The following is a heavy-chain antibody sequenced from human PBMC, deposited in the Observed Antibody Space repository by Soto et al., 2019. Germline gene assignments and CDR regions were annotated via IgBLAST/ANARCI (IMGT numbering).Heavy chain of an antibody. CDR1: GFTFSSYA. J-gene: IGHJ4*02. Sequence: QVQLVESGGGVVQPGRSLRLSCAASGFTFSSYAMHWVRQAPGKGLEWVAVISYDGSNKYYADSVKGRFTISRDNSKHTLYLQMNSLRAEDTAVYYCARVVNYYDSSGFGYFDYWGQGTLVTVSS. V-gene: IGHV3-30-3*01. D-gene: IGHD3-22*01. CDR3: ARVVNYYDSSGFGYFDY. CDR2: ISYDGSNK.